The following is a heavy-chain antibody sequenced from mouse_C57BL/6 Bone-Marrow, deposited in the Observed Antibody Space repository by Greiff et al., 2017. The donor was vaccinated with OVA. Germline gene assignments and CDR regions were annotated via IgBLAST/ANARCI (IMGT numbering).Heavy chain of an antibody. J-gene: IGHJ3*01. CDR3: ARLDYYGSSKAY. D-gene: IGHD1-1*01. CDR2: IDPEDGDT. CDR1: GFNIKDYY. V-gene: IGHV14-1*01. Sequence: EVHLVESGAELVRPGASVKLSCTASGFNIKDYYMHWVKQRPEQGLEWIGRIDPEDGDTEYAPKFQGKATMTADTSSSTAYMQLSSLTSEDSAVYYCARLDYYGSSKAYWGQGTLVTVSA.